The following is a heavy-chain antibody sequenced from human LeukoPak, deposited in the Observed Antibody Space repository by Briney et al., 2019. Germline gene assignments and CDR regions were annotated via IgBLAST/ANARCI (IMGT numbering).Heavy chain of an antibody. Sequence: PSETLSLTCTVSGGSISSGGYYWSWIRQHPGKGLEWIGYIYYSGSTYYNPSLKSRVTISVDTSKNQFSLKLSSVTAADTAVYYCARDVDQGDWFGPWGQGTLVTVSS. CDR1: GGSISSGGYY. V-gene: IGHV4-31*03. CDR3: ARDVDQGDWFGP. CDR2: IYYSGST. J-gene: IGHJ5*02.